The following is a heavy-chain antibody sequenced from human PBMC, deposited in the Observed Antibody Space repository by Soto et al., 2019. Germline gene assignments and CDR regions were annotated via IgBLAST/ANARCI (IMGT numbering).Heavy chain of an antibody. CDR2: MEPSTGRT. V-gene: IGHV1-8*01. CDR3: ARGGSAGVDY. Sequence: QAQLVQSGAEVREPGASVKVSCKASGYSFTSLDINWVRQTAGQGLEWMGWMEPSTGRTGYAQKFQGRVTMTRDTSINTAYMELTTLISDDTAFYYCARGGSAGVDYWGQGTLVIVSS. J-gene: IGHJ4*02. D-gene: IGHD6-19*01. CDR1: GYSFTSLD.